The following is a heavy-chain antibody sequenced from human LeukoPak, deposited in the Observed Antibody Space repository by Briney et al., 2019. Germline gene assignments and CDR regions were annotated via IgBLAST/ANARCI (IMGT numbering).Heavy chain of an antibody. J-gene: IGHJ4*02. CDR1: GGSISSSSYY. Sequence: KTSETLSLTCTVSGGSISSSSYYWGWIRQPPGKGLEWIGSIYYSGSTYYNPSLKSRVTISVDTSKNQFSLKLSSVTAADTAVYYCARERTSGYSYYFDYWGQGTLVTVSS. CDR2: IYYSGST. V-gene: IGHV4-39*07. CDR3: ARERTSGYSYYFDY. D-gene: IGHD3-22*01.